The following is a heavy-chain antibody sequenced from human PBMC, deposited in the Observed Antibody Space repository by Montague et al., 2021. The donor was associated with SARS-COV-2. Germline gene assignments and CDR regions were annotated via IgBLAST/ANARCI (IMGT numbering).Heavy chain of an antibody. V-gene: IGHV3-21*01. D-gene: IGHD3-22*01. Sequence: SLRLSCAASGFTFSSYSMNWVRQAPGKGLEWVSSISSSSSSYIYYADSVKGRFTISRDNAKNSLYLQMNSLRAEDTAVYYCAMPLSYDSSGRFVDVWGQGTTVTVSS. CDR3: AMPLSYDSSGRFVDV. CDR1: GFTFSSYS. J-gene: IGHJ6*02. CDR2: ISSSSSSYI.